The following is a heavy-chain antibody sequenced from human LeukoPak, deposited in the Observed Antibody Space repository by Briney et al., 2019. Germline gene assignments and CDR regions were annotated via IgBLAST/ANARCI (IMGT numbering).Heavy chain of an antibody. CDR1: GGSISSGSYF. D-gene: IGHD2-15*01. CDR2: IYTSGST. CDR3: ASDRIEVDAFDI. V-gene: IGHV4-61*02. J-gene: IGHJ3*02. Sequence: SETLSLTCTVSGGSISSGSYFWSWIRQPAGKGLEWIGRIYTSGSTNYNPSLKSRVTISVDTSKNQFSLKLSSVTAADTAVYYCASDRIEVDAFDIWGQGTMVTVSS.